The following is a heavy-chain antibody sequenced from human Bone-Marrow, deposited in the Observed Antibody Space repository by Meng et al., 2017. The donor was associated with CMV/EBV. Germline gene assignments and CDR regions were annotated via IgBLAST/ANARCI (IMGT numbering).Heavy chain of an antibody. CDR2: IDYSGNT. J-gene: IGHJ6*02. CDR1: GYSISGGYY. Sequence: SETLSLTCTVSGYSISGGYYWAWIRQPPGKGLEWIASIDYSGNTYYNPSLKSRVTISVDTSKNQFSVRLNSVTAADTAIYYCVRHIIVVPARGYGVDVWGQGTTVTVSS. D-gene: IGHD2-2*01. CDR3: VRHIIVVPARGYGVDV. V-gene: IGHV4-38-2*02.